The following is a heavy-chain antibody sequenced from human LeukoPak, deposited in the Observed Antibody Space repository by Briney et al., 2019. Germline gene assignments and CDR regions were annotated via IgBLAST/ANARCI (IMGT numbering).Heavy chain of an antibody. CDR2: IYYSGST. V-gene: IGHV4-30-4*08. CDR1: GGSISSGDYY. CDR3: ARELGYCSSTSCFGY. J-gene: IGHJ4*02. D-gene: IGHD2-2*01. Sequence: LSQTLSLTCTVSGGSISSGDYYWSWIRQPPGKGLEWIGYIYYSGSTYYNPSLKSRVTISVDTSKNQFSLKLSSVTAADTAVYYCARELGYCSSTSCFGYWGQGTLVTVSS.